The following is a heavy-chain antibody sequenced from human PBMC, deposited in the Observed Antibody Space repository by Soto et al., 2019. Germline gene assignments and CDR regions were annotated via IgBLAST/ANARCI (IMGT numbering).Heavy chain of an antibody. D-gene: IGHD2-2*01. Sequence: GGSLRLSCAASGFTFSSYSMNWVRQAPGKGLEWVSSISSSSSYIYYADSVKGRFTISRDNAKNSLYLQMNSLRAEDTAVYYCARDDIVVVPGDYWGQGTLVTVSS. V-gene: IGHV3-21*01. CDR3: ARDDIVVVPGDY. CDR1: GFTFSSYS. CDR2: ISSSSSYI. J-gene: IGHJ4*02.